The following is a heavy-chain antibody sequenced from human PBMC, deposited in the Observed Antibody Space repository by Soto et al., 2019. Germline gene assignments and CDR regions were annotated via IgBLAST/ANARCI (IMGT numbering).Heavy chain of an antibody. V-gene: IGHV3-23*01. J-gene: IGHJ4*02. CDR1: GFTFSSYA. CDR2: ISGSGGST. CDR3: AKLRSAAGTFYYFDY. D-gene: IGHD6-13*01. Sequence: GGSLRLSCAASGFTFSSYAMSWVRQAPGKGLEWVSAISGSGGSTYYADSVKGRFTISRDNSKNTLYLQMNSLRAEDTAVYYYAKLRSAAGTFYYFDYWGQGTLVTVSS.